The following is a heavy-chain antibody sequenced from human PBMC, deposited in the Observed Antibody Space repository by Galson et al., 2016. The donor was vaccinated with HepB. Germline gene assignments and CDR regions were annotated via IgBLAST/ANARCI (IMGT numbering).Heavy chain of an antibody. CDR3: ATEVRVMTPHGYFAY. Sequence: SLRLSCAASGFTLSSCATHWVRQPPGKGLEWVPVIWSDGIKKYYADSVKGRFTISRDTSKNTLYLEMNSLRADDTAVYYCATEVRVMTPHGYFAYWGQGTQVTVCS. CDR1: GFTLSSCA. J-gene: IGHJ4*02. D-gene: IGHD3-16*01. CDR2: IWSDGIKK. V-gene: IGHV3-33*01.